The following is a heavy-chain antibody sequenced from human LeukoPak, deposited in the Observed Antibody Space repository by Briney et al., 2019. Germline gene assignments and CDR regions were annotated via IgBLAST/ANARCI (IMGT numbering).Heavy chain of an antibody. D-gene: IGHD4-17*01. Sequence: GGSLRLSCAASGFTFSSYAMSWVRQAPGKGLEWVSAISGSGGGTYYADSVKGRFTISRDNSKNTLWLQMNSLRAEDTAVYYCAKDRLSDYGAPTDAFDIWGQGTMVTVS. CDR3: AKDRLSDYGAPTDAFDI. V-gene: IGHV3-23*01. CDR1: GFTFSSYA. J-gene: IGHJ3*02. CDR2: ISGSGGGT.